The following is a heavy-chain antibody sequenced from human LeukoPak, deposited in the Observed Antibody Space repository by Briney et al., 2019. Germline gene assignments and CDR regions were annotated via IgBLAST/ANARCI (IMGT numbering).Heavy chain of an antibody. V-gene: IGHV3-21*01. CDR3: ARDLSPVVRASPMGY. D-gene: IGHD3-10*01. Sequence: GGSLRLSCAASGITFINSGMNWVRQAPGKGLEWVSLISTGSTYIYYADSVKGRFTISSDTSKNTLSLQMNSLRAEDTAVYYCARDLSPVVRASPMGYWGQGTLVTVSS. CDR1: GITFINSG. CDR2: ISTGSTYI. J-gene: IGHJ4*02.